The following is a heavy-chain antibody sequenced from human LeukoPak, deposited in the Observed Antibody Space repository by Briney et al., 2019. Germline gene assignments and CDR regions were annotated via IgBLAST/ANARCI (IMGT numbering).Heavy chain of an antibody. CDR1: GGSISSGGHS. Sequence: SETLSLTCAVSGGSISSGGHSWSWIRQPPGKGLEWIGYIYYSGSTYYNPSLKSRVTISVDTSKNQFSLKLSSVTAADTAVYYCARGTRDYTAMVLDYWGQGTLVTVSS. J-gene: IGHJ4*02. CDR3: ARGTRDYTAMVLDY. V-gene: IGHV4-30-4*07. D-gene: IGHD5-18*01. CDR2: IYYSGST.